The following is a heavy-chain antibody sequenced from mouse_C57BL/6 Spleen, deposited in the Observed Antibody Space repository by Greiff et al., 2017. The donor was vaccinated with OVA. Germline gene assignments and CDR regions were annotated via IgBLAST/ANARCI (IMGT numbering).Heavy chain of an antibody. D-gene: IGHD1-1*01. CDR3: ARSAPYYYVSSYGYFDV. CDR1: GYAFSSYW. CDR2: IYPGDGDT. Sequence: VQLVESGAELVKPGASVKISCKASGYAFSSYWMNWVKQRPGKGLEWIGQIYPGDGDTNYNGKFKGKATLTADKSSSTAYMQLSSLTSEDSAVYFCARSAPYYYVSSYGYFDVWGTGTTVTVSS. J-gene: IGHJ1*03. V-gene: IGHV1-80*01.